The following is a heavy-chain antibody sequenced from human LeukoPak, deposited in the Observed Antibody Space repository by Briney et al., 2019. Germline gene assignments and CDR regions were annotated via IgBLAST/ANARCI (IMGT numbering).Heavy chain of an antibody. CDR3: ARGFGPQDRVLRFLEWLTHSHYFDY. J-gene: IGHJ4*02. CDR1: GGSFSGYY. V-gene: IGHV4-34*01. D-gene: IGHD3-3*01. CDR2: INHSGST. Sequence: PSETLSLTCAVYGGSFSGYYWSWIRQPPGKGLEWIGEINHSGSTNYNPSLKSRVTISVDTSKNQFSLKLSSVTAADTAVYYCARGFGPQDRVLRFLEWLTHSHYFDYWGQGTLVTVSS.